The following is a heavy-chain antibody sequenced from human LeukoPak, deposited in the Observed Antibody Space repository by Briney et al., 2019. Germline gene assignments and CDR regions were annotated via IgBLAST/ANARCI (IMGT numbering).Heavy chain of an antibody. CDR1: GGSISSSNYY. CDR2: IYYSGNT. V-gene: IGHV4-39*07. CDR3: AIGLGCVSGLIDY. Sequence: SETLSLTCTVSGGSISSSNYYWGWIRQPPGKGLEWIGSIYYSGNTYYNPSLKSRVTISVDTSKNQFSLELSSVTAADTAGYYCAIGLGCVSGLIDYWGQGTLVTVSS. D-gene: IGHD6-19*01. J-gene: IGHJ4*02.